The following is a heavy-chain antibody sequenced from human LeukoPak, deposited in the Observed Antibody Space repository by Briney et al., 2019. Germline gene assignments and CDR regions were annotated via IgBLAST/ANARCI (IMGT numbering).Heavy chain of an antibody. Sequence: SETLSLTCAVYGGSFSGYYWSWIRQPPGKGLEWIGEINHSGSTNYNPSLKSRVTISVDTSKNQFSLKLSSVTAADTAVYYCARGGFGSGRYFNWFDPWGQGTLVTVSS. V-gene: IGHV4-34*01. CDR2: INHSGST. CDR3: ARGGFGSGRYFNWFDP. D-gene: IGHD6-19*01. CDR1: GGSFSGYY. J-gene: IGHJ5*02.